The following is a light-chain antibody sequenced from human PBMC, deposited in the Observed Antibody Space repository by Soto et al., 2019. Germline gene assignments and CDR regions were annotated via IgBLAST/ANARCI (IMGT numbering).Light chain of an antibody. J-gene: IGKJ2*01. Sequence: DIVMTQSPLSLPVTPGEPASISCRSSQSLLHSNGYNYLDWYLQKLGQSPQLLIDLGSNPASGVTERFSGSASGTDITLKISRGEAEDVGVYYCMQALQTPYTFGQGTKLEIK. CDR1: QSLLHSNGYNY. CDR3: MQALQTPYT. CDR2: LGS. V-gene: IGKV2-28*01.